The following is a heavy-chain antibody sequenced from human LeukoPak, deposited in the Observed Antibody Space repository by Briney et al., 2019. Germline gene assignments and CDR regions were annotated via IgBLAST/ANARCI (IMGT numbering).Heavy chain of an antibody. J-gene: IGHJ4*02. CDR3: ARGFGYCSSTSCGDLDY. CDR2: INAGNGNT. Sequence: ASVKVSRKASGYTFTSYAMHWVRQAPGQRLEWMGWINAGNGNTKYTQKFQGRVTITRDTSASTAYMELSSLRSEDTAVYYCARGFGYCSSTSCGDLDYWGQGTLVTVSS. CDR1: GYTFTSYA. V-gene: IGHV1-3*01. D-gene: IGHD2-2*03.